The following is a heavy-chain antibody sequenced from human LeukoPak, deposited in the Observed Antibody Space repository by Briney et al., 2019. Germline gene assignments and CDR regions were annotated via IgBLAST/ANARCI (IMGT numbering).Heavy chain of an antibody. CDR1: GYTFTSYY. CDR2: INPSGGST. Sequence: ASVKVSCKASGYTFTSYYMHWVRHAPGQGLEWMGIINPSGGSTSYAQKFQGRVTMTRDMSTSTVYMELSSLRSEDTAVYYCASNALTTVSHSDYYYYMDVWGKGTTVTVSS. D-gene: IGHD4-11*01. CDR3: ASNALTTVSHSDYYYYMDV. J-gene: IGHJ6*03. V-gene: IGHV1-46*01.